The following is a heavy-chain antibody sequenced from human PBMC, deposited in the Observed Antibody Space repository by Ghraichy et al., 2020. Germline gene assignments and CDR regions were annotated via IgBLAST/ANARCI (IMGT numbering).Heavy chain of an antibody. CDR1: GFTFSSYS. D-gene: IGHD3-9*01. J-gene: IGHJ3*01. Sequence: GGSLRLSCAASGFTFSSYSMNWVRQAPGKGLEWVSSISSSSSYIYYADSVKGRFTISRDNAKNSLYLQMNSLRAEDTAVSYCARDNRPDYDILTGYYKRRGSDAWGLRGQRTMVTVSS. V-gene: IGHV3-21*01. CDR3: ARDNRPDYDILTGYYKRRGSDAWGL. CDR2: ISSSSSYI.